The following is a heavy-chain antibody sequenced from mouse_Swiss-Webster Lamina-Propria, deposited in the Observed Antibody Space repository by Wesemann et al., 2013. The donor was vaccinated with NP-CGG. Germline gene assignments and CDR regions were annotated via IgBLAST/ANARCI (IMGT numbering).Heavy chain of an antibody. CDR2: INPYNGGT. J-gene: IGHJ1*01. V-gene: IGHV1-26*01. CDR3: ARGSSYRYFDV. Sequence: WIGLINPYNGGTSYNQKFKGKATLTVDKSSSTAYMELLSLTSEDSAVYYCARGSSYRYFDVWGAGDHGSPSPQ.